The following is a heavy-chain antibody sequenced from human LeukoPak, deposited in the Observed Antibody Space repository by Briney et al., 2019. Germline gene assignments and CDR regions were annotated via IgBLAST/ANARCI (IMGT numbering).Heavy chain of an antibody. J-gene: IGHJ3*01. D-gene: IGHD5-12*01. CDR1: RFMFRDAA. CDR2: IASSGLNT. Sequence: GGSLRLSCAASRFMFRDAAMTWVRQAPGKGLEWVSLIASSGLNTYYADSVKGRFTISRDNSKNTVSLQINSLRVEDTAIYYCARDIELSTWGLGTLVTVSS. CDR3: ARDIELST. V-gene: IGHV3-23*01.